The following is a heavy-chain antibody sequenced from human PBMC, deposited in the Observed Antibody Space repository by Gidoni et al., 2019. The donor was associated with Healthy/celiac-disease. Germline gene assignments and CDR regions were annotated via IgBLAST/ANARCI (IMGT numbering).Heavy chain of an antibody. D-gene: IGHD3-22*01. V-gene: IGHV3-33*01. CDR1: GFTFSSYG. J-gene: IGHJ3*02. Sequence: QVQLVESGGGVVQHGRSLRLSCAASGFTFSSYGMHGVRQAAGKGLGWVAVIWYDGSNKYYADSVKGRFTISRDNSKNTLYLQMNSLRAEDTAVYYCARSRYYYDSSGYFPDAFDIWGQGTMVTVSS. CDR2: IWYDGSNK. CDR3: ARSRYYYDSSGYFPDAFDI.